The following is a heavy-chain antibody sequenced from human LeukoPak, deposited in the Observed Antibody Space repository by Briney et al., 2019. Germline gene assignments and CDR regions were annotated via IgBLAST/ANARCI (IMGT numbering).Heavy chain of an antibody. CDR3: ARKYSGSYFIIDY. D-gene: IGHD1-26*01. CDR2: INPDSGGT. CDR1: GYTFTDYY. V-gene: IGHV1-2*02. J-gene: IGHJ4*02. Sequence: ASVKVSCKASGYTFTDYYMHWVRQAPGQGLEWMGWINPDSGGTKYAQKFQGRVTMTRDTSISTAYMELSRLRSGDTAVYYCARKYSGSYFIIDYWGQGTLVTVSS.